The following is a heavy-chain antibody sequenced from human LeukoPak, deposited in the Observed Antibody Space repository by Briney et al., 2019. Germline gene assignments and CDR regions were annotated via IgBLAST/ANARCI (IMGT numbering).Heavy chain of an antibody. V-gene: IGHV4-59*01. J-gene: IGHJ4*02. D-gene: IGHD3-3*01. CDR2: IYYSGST. CDR1: GGSISSYY. Sequence: SQTLSLTCTVSGGSISSYYWSWIRQPPGKGLEWIGYIYYSGSTNYNPSLKSRVTISVDTSKNQFSLKLSSVTAADTAVYYCARGNTISGSSFFDYWGQGTLVTVSS. CDR3: ARGNTISGSSFFDY.